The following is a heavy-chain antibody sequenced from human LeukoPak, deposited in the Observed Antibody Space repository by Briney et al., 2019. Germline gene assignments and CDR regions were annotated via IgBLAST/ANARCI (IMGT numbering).Heavy chain of an antibody. J-gene: IGHJ4*02. CDR3: ARGGVVSPFDY. D-gene: IGHD3-3*01. CDR1: GGSISSYY. Sequence: SETLSLTCTVSGGSISSYYWSWIRQPAGKGLEWIGRIYTSGSTNYNPSLKSRVTISIDTSKTHFSLKLSSLTAADTAVYFCARGGVVSPFDYWGQGTLVTVSS. CDR2: IYTSGST. V-gene: IGHV4-4*07.